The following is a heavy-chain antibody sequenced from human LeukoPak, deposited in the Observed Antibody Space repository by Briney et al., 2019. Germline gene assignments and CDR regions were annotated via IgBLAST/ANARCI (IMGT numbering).Heavy chain of an antibody. CDR2: IIPILGIA. V-gene: IGHV1-69*04. D-gene: IGHD2-2*01. CDR1: GGTFSIYA. Sequence: SVKVSCKASGGTFSIYAISWVRQAPGQGLEWMGRIIPILGIANYAQKFQGRVTITADKSTSTAYMELSSLRSEDTPVYYCARVGYCSSTSCNYDYWGQGTLVTVSS. J-gene: IGHJ4*02. CDR3: ARVGYCSSTSCNYDY.